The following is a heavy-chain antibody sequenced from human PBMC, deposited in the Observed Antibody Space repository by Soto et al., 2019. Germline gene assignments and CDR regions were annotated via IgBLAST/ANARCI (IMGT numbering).Heavy chain of an antibody. J-gene: IGHJ6*03. CDR2: IYYSGST. CDR1: GGYISSYY. D-gene: IGHD3-3*02. CDR3: ARSRDRIFGVVTPHYYYYMDV. Sequence: TSETLSLTCTVSGGYISSYYWSWIRQPPGKGLEWIGYIYYSGSTNYNPSLKSRVTISVDTSKNQFSLKLSSVTAADTAVYYCARSRDRIFGVVTPHYYYYMDVWGKGTTVTVSS. V-gene: IGHV4-59*01.